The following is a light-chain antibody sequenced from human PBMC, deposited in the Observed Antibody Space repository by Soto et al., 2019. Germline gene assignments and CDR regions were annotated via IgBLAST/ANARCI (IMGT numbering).Light chain of an antibody. J-gene: IGKJ4*01. CDR1: QGISSA. V-gene: IGKV1-13*02. CDR3: QQFNSYSQRLT. Sequence: AIQLTQSPSSLSASVGDRVTITCRASQGISSALAWYQQKLGKAPKLLIYDASSLESGVPSRFSGRGSGTDFTLTFSSLQPEDFATYYCQQFNSYSQRLTFGGGTKVEIK. CDR2: DAS.